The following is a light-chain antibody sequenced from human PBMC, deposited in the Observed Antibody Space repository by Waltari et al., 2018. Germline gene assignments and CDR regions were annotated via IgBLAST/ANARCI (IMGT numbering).Light chain of an antibody. J-gene: IGLJ3*02. V-gene: IGLV3-21*04. CDR1: NIGSKS. CDR3: QVWHSSSDHWV. CDR2: NDD. Sequence: SYVLTQPPSVSVAPGKTARITCGGNNIGSKSVHWYQQRPGQAPVLVIYNDDDRPPGIPERISGSNLGNTATLTFSRVEAGDEADYYCQVWHSSSDHWVFGGGTKLTVL.